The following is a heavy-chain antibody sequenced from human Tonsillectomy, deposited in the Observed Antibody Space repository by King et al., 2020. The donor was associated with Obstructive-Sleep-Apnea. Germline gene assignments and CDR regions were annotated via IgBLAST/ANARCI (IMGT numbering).Heavy chain of an antibody. CDR2: IYYSGNT. D-gene: IGHD3-9*01. CDR3: ARVGVDHVILTGHNRHRDWFDP. CDR1: GDSISSYY. Sequence: VQLQESGPGLVKPSETLSLTCTVSGDSISSYYWTWIRQPPGKGLEWIGYIYYSGNTNYDPSLKSRVTMSVDTSKNQLSLKLSSVTAADTAVYYCARVGVDHVILTGHNRHRDWFDPWGQGTLVTISS. J-gene: IGHJ5*02. V-gene: IGHV4-59*01.